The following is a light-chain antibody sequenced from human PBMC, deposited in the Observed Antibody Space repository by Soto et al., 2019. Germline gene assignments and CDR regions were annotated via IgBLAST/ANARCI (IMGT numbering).Light chain of an antibody. CDR2: NAS. Sequence: VVLTQSPATLSVSPGERATLSCRASENINTYLAWYQQKPGQAPKLLIYNASTRPPGVAARFSGSGSGTEFTLTISTLQPEDFAVYYCQEYNSWPVYSFGQGTKLEIK. J-gene: IGKJ2*03. CDR3: QEYNSWPVYS. V-gene: IGKV3-15*01. CDR1: ENINTY.